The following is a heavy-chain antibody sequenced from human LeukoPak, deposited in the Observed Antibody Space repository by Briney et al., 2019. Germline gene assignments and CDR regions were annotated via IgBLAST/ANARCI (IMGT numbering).Heavy chain of an antibody. CDR2: ISGSGGST. D-gene: IGHD5-12*01. Sequence: GGSLRLSCAASGSTFSSYTMSWVRQAPGKGLEWVSAISGSGGSTYYADSVKGRFTISRDNSKNTLYLQMDSLRAEDTAVYYCAKNPGGYDYRFDYWGQGTLVTVSS. J-gene: IGHJ4*02. V-gene: IGHV3-23*01. CDR3: AKNPGGYDYRFDY. CDR1: GSTFSSYT.